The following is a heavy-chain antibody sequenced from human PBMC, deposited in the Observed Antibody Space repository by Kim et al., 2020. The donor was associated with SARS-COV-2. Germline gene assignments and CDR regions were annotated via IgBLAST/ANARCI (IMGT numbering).Heavy chain of an antibody. V-gene: IGHV4-61*08. CDR2: IYNTEVT. Sequence: SETLSLTCTVSGASVSSGGNLWTWIRQAPGKGLQWIGYIYNTEVTNYSPPLKSRVSLSLDTSKNEFSLTLTSVTAADTAVYFCARELSGGKYYLDSWGQGILVSVSP. J-gene: IGHJ4*02. CDR1: GASVSSGGNL. D-gene: IGHD3-3*02. CDR3: ARELSGGKYYLDS.